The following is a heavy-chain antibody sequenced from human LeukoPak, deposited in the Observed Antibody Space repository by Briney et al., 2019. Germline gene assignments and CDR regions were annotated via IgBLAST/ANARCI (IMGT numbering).Heavy chain of an antibody. CDR3: ARGEMATIASFDY. V-gene: IGHV4-59*01. CDR2: IYYSGST. Sequence: PSESLSLTCTVSGGSISSYYWNWIRQPPGKGLEWIGYIYYSGSTNYNPSLKSRVTISVDTSKNQFSLKLSSVTAADTAVYYCARGEMATIASFDYWGQGTLVTVSS. J-gene: IGHJ4*02. D-gene: IGHD5-24*01. CDR1: GGSISSYY.